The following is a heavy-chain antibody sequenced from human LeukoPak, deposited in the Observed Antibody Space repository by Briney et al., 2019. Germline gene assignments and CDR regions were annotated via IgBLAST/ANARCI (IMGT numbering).Heavy chain of an antibody. J-gene: IGHJ4*02. V-gene: IGHV5-51*01. CDR2: IYPGDSDT. CDR1: EYSFTNYW. Sequence: LGESLKISCKGSEYSFTNYWIGWVRQMPGKGLEWMGIIYPGDSDTKYSPSFQGQVTISADKSISTAYLQWSSLKASDTAMYYCARHLGHCSGGSCYSFDYWGQGTLVTVSS. CDR3: ARHLGHCSGGSCYSFDY. D-gene: IGHD2-15*01.